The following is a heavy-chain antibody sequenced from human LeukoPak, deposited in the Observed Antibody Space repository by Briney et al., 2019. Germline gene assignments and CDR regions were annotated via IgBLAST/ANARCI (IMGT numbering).Heavy chain of an antibody. J-gene: IGHJ6*02. CDR1: GFTFSSYA. CDR2: ISGSGGST. D-gene: IGHD2-2*01. V-gene: IGHV3-23*01. Sequence: QPGGSLSLSCAASGFTFSSYAMSWVRKAPGKGLEWVSAISGSGGSTYYADSVKGRFTISRDNSKNTLYLQMNSLRAEDTAVYYCAKPGGIYCSSTSCYYYYGMDVWGQGTTVTVSS. CDR3: AKPGGIYCSSTSCYYYYGMDV.